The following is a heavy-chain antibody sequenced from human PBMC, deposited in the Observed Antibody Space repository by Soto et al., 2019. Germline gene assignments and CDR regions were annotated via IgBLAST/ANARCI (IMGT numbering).Heavy chain of an antibody. J-gene: IGHJ5*02. V-gene: IGHV4-31*03. D-gene: IGHD3-9*01. CDR2: IYYSGST. CDR3: ARHGTIFYPNNWFDP. Sequence: SETLSLTCTVSGGSISSGGYYWSWIRQHPGKGLEWIGYIYYSGSTYYNQSLKSRVTISVDTSKNQFSLKLSSVTAADTAVYYCARHGTIFYPNNWFDPWGQGTLVTVSS. CDR1: GGSISSGGYY.